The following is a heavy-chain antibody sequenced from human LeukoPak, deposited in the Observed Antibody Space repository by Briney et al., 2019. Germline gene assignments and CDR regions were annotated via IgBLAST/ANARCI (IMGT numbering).Heavy chain of an antibody. Sequence: GGSLRLSCAASGFTFSRYRMNWVRQAPGKGLEWVSYISSGSSTMFYADSVKGRFTISRDNAKNSLYLQMDSLGDEDTGVYYCVRAGSGWYFDSWGQGTLVTVSS. CDR2: ISSGSSTM. CDR3: VRAGSGWYFDS. CDR1: GFTFSRYR. V-gene: IGHV3-48*02. D-gene: IGHD6-19*01. J-gene: IGHJ4*02.